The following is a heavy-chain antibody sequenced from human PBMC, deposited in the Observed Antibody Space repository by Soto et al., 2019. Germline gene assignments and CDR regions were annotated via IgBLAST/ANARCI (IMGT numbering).Heavy chain of an antibody. V-gene: IGHV1-8*01. CDR3: ASAPSVLRYFDWSHDAFDI. J-gene: IGHJ3*02. D-gene: IGHD3-9*01. CDR2: MDPNSGNT. CDR1: GYTFTSYD. Sequence: ASVKVSCKASGYTFTSYDINWVRQATGQGLEWMGWMDPNSGNTGYAQKFQGRVTMTRNTSISTAYMELSSLRSEDTAVYYCASAPSVLRYFDWSHDAFDIWGQGTMVTVSS.